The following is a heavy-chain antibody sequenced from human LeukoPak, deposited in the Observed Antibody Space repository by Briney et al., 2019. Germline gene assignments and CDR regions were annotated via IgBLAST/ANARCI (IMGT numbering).Heavy chain of an antibody. D-gene: IGHD4-23*01. Sequence: SETLSLACAVYGGSFSGYYWSWIRQPPGKGLEWIGEINHSGSTNYNPSLKSRGTISVDTSKNQFSLKLSSVTAADTAVYYCARGLDYGGNSGQAFDYWGQGTLVTVSS. CDR3: ARGLDYGGNSGQAFDY. CDR1: GGSFSGYY. V-gene: IGHV4-34*01. CDR2: INHSGST. J-gene: IGHJ4*02.